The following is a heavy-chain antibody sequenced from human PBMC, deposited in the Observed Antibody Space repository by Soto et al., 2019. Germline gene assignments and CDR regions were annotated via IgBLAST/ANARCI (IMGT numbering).Heavy chain of an antibody. J-gene: IGHJ4*02. CDR1: GGSFSGYY. CDR3: ARVIVNCSGGSCYSGYFDY. D-gene: IGHD2-15*01. V-gene: IGHV4-34*01. Sequence: SETLSLTCAVYGGSFSGYYWSWIRQPPGKGLEWIGEINHSGSTNYNPSLKSRVTISVDTSKNQFSLKLSSVTAADMAVYYCARVIVNCSGGSCYSGYFDYWGQGTLVTVSS. CDR2: INHSGST.